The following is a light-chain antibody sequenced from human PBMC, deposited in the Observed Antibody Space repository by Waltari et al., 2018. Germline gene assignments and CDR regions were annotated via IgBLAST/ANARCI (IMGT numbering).Light chain of an antibody. CDR2: WAS. J-gene: IGKJ5*01. CDR1: QSLFSSSNSKTY. Sequence: DIVMTQSPDSLAVSLGERATINCKSSQSLFSSSNSKTYIPWYQHKPGQPPKLLIYWASIRASGVPDRFSGSGSGTDFTLTISNLQAEDVAVYYCHHYYIPPLTFGQGTRLEI. V-gene: IGKV4-1*01. CDR3: HHYYIPPLT.